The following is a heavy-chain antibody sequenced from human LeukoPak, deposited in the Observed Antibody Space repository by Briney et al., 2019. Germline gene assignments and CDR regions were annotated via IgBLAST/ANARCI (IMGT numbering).Heavy chain of an antibody. CDR3: ARDLPHLRYCSSTSCPSAEYFQH. Sequence: SVKVSCKASGSTFSSYAISWVRQAPGQGLEWMGGIIPIFGTANYAQKFQGRVTITADESTSTAYMELSSLRSEDTAVYYCARDLPHLRYCSSTSCPSAEYFQHWGQGTLVTVSS. J-gene: IGHJ1*01. V-gene: IGHV1-69*01. CDR2: IIPIFGTA. D-gene: IGHD2-2*01. CDR1: GSTFSSYA.